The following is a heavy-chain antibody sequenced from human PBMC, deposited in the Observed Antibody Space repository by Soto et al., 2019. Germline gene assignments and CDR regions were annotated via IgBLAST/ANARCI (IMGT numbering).Heavy chain of an antibody. CDR2: ISNSGSS. D-gene: IGHD6-19*01. CDR3: ARLQFSNFGPVPGHSFDY. CDR1: GGSVSSGDYY. Sequence: SETLSLTCSVSGGSVSSGDYYWSWLRQPPGKGLEVIGYISNSGSSNYNPSLTSRVSISLDRSRNQFSPKQTSVTDADTAVYYRARLQFSNFGPVPGHSFDYWGRGTLVTVSS. J-gene: IGHJ4*02. V-gene: IGHV4-61*08.